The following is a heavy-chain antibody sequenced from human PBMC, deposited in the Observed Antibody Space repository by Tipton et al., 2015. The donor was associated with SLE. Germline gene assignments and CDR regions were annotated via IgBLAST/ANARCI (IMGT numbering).Heavy chain of an antibody. Sequence: SLRLSCAASGFTFSSYSMTWVRQAPGKALEWVSIISGGSDITNYADSVKGRFTISRDNSKNTLYLQMSSLSAEDTAIYYCACRRLIIVGHGMVVCGQGTTVTVSS. CDR2: ISGGSDIT. V-gene: IGHV3-23*01. D-gene: IGHD2-15*01. CDR3: ACRRLIIVGHGMVV. J-gene: IGHJ6*02. CDR1: GFTFSSYS.